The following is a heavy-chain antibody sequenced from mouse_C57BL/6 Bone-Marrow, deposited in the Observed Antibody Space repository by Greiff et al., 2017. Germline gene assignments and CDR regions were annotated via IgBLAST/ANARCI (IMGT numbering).Heavy chain of an antibody. D-gene: IGHD2-3*01. CDR3: TRNGYYVSFGAMDY. CDR1: GFTFSSYA. V-gene: IGHV5-9-1*02. J-gene: IGHJ4*01. CDR2: ISSGGDYI. Sequence: EVKLMESGEGLVKPGGSLKLSCAASGFTFSSYAMSWVRQTPEKWLEWVAYISSGGDYIYYADTVKGRFTISRDNARNTLYLQMSSLKSEDTAMYYCTRNGYYVSFGAMDYWGQGTSVTVSS.